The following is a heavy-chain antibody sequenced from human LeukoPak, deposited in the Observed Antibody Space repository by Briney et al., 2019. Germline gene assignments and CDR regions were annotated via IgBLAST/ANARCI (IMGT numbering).Heavy chain of an antibody. Sequence: PGGSLRLSCATSGFTFSSYSMNWVRQAPGKGLEWVGFIRSKAYGGTTEYAASVKGRFTISRDDSKSIAYLQMNSLKTEDTAVYYCTRVPRGRRFLFDYWGQGTLVTVSS. CDR3: TRVPRGRRFLFDY. CDR1: GFTFSSYS. J-gene: IGHJ4*02. D-gene: IGHD2-15*01. CDR2: IRSKAYGGTT. V-gene: IGHV3-49*04.